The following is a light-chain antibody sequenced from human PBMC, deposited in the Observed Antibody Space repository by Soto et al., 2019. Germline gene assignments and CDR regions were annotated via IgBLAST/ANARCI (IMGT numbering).Light chain of an antibody. V-gene: IGKV3-20*01. Sequence: EIVLTRYPGTLSLSPGERATLSCRASQSVSSSYLAWYQQKPGQAPRLLIYGASSRATGIPDRFSGSGSGTDFTLTIDGLEPEDFAVYYCQQYAGSPRTFGQGTKVDIK. CDR1: QSVSSSY. CDR2: GAS. J-gene: IGKJ1*01. CDR3: QQYAGSPRT.